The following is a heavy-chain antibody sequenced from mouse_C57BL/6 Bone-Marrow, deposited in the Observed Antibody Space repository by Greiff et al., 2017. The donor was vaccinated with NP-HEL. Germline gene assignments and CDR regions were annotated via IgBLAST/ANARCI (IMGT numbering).Heavy chain of an antibody. J-gene: IGHJ3*01. CDR1: GYTFTSYG. CDR3: ARSYGKSY. V-gene: IGHV1-81*01. Sequence: QVHVKQSGAELARPGASVKLSCKASGYTFTSYGISWVKQRTGQGLEWIGEIYPRSGNTYYNEKFKGKATLTADKSSSTAYMELRSLTSEDSAVYFCARSYGKSYWGQGTLVTVSA. D-gene: IGHD1-1*01. CDR2: IYPRSGNT.